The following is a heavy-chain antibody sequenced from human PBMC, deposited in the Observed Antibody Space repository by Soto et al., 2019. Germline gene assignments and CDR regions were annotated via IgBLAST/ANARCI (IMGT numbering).Heavy chain of an antibody. V-gene: IGHV4-39*01. J-gene: IGHJ4*02. CDR3: ASSIKRHNWNFFDY. CDR2: VFYTGFT. D-gene: IGHD1-20*01. CDR1: GGSISGSYYY. Sequence: PETLSLTCAVSGGSISGSYYYWGWLRQSPGKGPEWIGSVFYTGFTSYNPSLERRVSVSVDTSKNQFSRKVSGVSVTATAVYDCASSIKRHNWNFFDYWGQGALVTVSS.